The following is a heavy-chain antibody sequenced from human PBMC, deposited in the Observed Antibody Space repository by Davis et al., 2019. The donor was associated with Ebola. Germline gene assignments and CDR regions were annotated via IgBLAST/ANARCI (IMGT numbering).Heavy chain of an antibody. Sequence: AASAKVSCKASGYTFTNYYMHWVRQAPGQGLEWMGMINPNDGRTIYAQKFQGRVTVTRDTSTTTVYMDLSSLRAEDTALYYCTTPGGQDSGYDVFDIWGQGPMVTVSS. D-gene: IGHD5-12*01. CDR3: TTPGGQDSGYDVFDI. CDR1: GYTFTNYY. V-gene: IGHV1-46*03. J-gene: IGHJ3*02. CDR2: INPNDGRT.